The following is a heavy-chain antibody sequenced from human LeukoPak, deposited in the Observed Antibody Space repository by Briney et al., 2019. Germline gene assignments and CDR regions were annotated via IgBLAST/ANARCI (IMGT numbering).Heavy chain of an antibody. CDR3: AKDQEQWLARVYYYYMDV. J-gene: IGHJ6*03. CDR1: GFTFDDYG. Sequence: GGSLRLSCAASGFTFDDYGMSWVRQVPGKGLEWVSGIKWNGGSTGYADSVKGRFTISRDNAKNSLYLQMNSLRAEDTAVYYCAKDQEQWLARVYYYYMDVWGKGTTVTVSS. D-gene: IGHD6-19*01. CDR2: IKWNGGST. V-gene: IGHV3-20*04.